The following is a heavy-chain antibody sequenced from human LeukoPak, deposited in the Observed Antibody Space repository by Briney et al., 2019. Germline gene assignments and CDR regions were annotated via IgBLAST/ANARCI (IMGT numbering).Heavy chain of an antibody. V-gene: IGHV3-21*01. D-gene: IGHD3-3*01. J-gene: IGHJ4*02. Sequence: NPGGSLRLSCAASGFTFSSYSMNWVRQAPGKGLERVSSISSSSSYIYYADSVKGRFTISRDNAKNSLYLQMNSLRAEDTAVYYCARDNYDFWSGYYASVGYWGQGTLVTVSS. CDR1: GFTFSSYS. CDR3: ARDNYDFWSGYYASVGY. CDR2: ISSSSSYI.